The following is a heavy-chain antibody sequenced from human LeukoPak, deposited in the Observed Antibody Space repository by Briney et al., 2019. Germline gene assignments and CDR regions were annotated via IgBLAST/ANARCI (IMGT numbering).Heavy chain of an antibody. Sequence: GASVKVSCKASGYTFTSYYMHWVRQAPGQGLEWMGWINPNSGGTNYAQKFQGRVTMTRDTSISTAYMELSRLRSDDTAVYYCARGRYSGSYYVFPTDYWGQGTLVTVSS. D-gene: IGHD1-26*01. V-gene: IGHV1-2*02. CDR3: ARGRYSGSYYVFPTDY. CDR2: INPNSGGT. J-gene: IGHJ4*02. CDR1: GYTFTSYY.